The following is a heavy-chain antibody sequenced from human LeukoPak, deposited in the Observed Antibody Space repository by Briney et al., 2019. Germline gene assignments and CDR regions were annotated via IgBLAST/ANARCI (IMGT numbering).Heavy chain of an antibody. V-gene: IGHV1-18*04. D-gene: IGHD5-12*01. CDR3: ARKGDDIVATIWRGNWFDP. CDR2: INANNGNT. Sequence: ASVKVSCKASGSTFSSYGITWVRPAPGQGLEWMGWINANNGNTNYAQKLQGRVTMTTDTSTSTAYMELRSLRSDDTAVYYCARKGDDIVATIWRGNWFDPWGQGTLFTVSS. CDR1: GSTFSSYG. J-gene: IGHJ5*02.